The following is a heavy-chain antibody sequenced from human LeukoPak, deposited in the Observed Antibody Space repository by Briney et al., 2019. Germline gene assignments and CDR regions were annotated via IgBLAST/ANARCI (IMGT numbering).Heavy chain of an antibody. CDR1: GFTFSSYW. J-gene: IGHJ4*02. D-gene: IGHD3-22*01. Sequence: GGSLRLSCAASGFTFSSYWMSWVRLAPGKGLEWVANIKQDGSEKYYADSVKGRFTISRDNSKNTLYLQMNSLRAEDTAVYYCARENDSSGYYGYWGQGTLVTVSS. CDR3: ARENDSSGYYGY. CDR2: IKQDGSEK. V-gene: IGHV3-7*01.